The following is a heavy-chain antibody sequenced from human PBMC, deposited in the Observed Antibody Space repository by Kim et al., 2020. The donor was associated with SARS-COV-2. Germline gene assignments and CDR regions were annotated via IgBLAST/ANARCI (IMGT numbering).Heavy chain of an antibody. D-gene: IGHD3-10*01. J-gene: IGHJ5*02. CDR1: GGSFSGYY. V-gene: IGHV4-34*01. Sequence: SETLSLTCAVYGGSFSGYYWSWIRQPPGKGLEWIGEINHSGSTNYNPSLKSRVTISVDMSKNQFSLKLSSVTAADTAVYYCARRLVWFGELLYNWFDPWGQGTLVTVSS. CDR3: ARRLVWFGELLYNWFDP. CDR2: INHSGST.